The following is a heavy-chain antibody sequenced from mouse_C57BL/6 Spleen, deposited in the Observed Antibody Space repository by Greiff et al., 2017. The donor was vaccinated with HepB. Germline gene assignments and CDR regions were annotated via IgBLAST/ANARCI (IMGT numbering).Heavy chain of an antibody. CDR1: GFTFSSYA. Sequence: DVKLQESGEGLVKPGGSLKLSCAASGFTFSSYAMSWVRQTPEKRLEWVAYISSGGDYIYYADTVKGRFTISRDNARNTLYLQMSSLKSEDTAMYYCTREGGLLRLSIAMDYWGQGTSVTVSS. CDR3: TREGGLLRLSIAMDY. V-gene: IGHV5-9-1*02. D-gene: IGHD2-3*01. CDR2: ISSGGDYI. J-gene: IGHJ4*01.